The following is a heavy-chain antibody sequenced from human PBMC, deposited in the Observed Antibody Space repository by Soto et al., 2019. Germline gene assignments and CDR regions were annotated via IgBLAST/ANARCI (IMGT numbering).Heavy chain of an antibody. Sequence: QVQLVQSGAEVKKPGASVKVSCKASGYIFTEYHIHWVRQAPGQGLEFMGWINTNNGGAGSAQQFQGAVTVTRDTSINTVYLELSNLRSDDTAVYFCAKERGSNSLHPSYSWFDTWGQGTLITVSS. D-gene: IGHD6-13*01. CDR3: AKERGSNSLHPSYSWFDT. CDR1: GYIFTEYH. V-gene: IGHV1-2*02. J-gene: IGHJ5*02. CDR2: INTNNGGA.